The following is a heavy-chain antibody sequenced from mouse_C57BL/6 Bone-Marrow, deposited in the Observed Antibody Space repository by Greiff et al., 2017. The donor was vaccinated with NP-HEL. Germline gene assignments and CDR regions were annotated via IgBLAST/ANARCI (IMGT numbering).Heavy chain of an antibody. V-gene: IGHV1-82*01. CDR2: IYPGDGDT. J-gene: IGHJ4*01. CDR1: GYAFSSSW. Sequence: VQGVESGPELVKPGASVKISCKASGYAFSSSWMNWVKQRPGKGLEWIGRIYPGDGDTNYNGKFKGKATLTADKSSSTAYMQLSSLTSEDSAVYFCARGIYLLWHMDYWGQGTSVTVSS. CDR3: ARGIYLLWHMDY. D-gene: IGHD2-1*01.